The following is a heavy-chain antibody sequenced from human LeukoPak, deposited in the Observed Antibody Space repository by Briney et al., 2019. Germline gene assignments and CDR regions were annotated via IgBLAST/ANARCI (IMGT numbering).Heavy chain of an antibody. J-gene: IGHJ4*02. CDR2: IYYSGST. D-gene: IGHD5-18*01. CDR3: ARGLYGGYSFDY. CDR1: GGSISSYY. Sequence: SETLSLTCTVSGGSISSYYWSWIRQPPGKGLEWIGYIYYSGSTNYNPSLKSRVTISVDTSKNQFSLKLSSVTAADTAVYYCARGLYGGYSFDYWGQGTLVTVSS. V-gene: IGHV4-59*12.